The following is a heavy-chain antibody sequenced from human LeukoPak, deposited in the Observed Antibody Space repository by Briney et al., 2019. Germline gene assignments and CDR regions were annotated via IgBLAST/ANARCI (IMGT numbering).Heavy chain of an antibody. CDR1: GFTFSSYA. J-gene: IGHJ4*02. CDR2: ISYDGSNK. D-gene: IGHD6-19*01. Sequence: PGGSLRLSCAASGFTFSSYAMHWVRQAPGKGLEWVAVISYDGSNKYYADSVKGRFTISRDNSKNTLYLQMNSLRAEDTAVYYCARGYSSGYTLGDWGQGTLVTVSS. CDR3: ARGYSSGYTLGD. V-gene: IGHV3-30*14.